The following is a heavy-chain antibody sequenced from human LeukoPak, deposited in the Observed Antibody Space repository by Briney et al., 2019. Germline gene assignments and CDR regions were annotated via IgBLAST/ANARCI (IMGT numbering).Heavy chain of an antibody. V-gene: IGHV4-39*01. D-gene: IGHD4/OR15-4a*01. CDR1: GGSVSSSSYY. CDR3: ARLDYRAWYFDL. CDR2: IYYSGST. J-gene: IGHJ2*01. Sequence: SETLSLTCTVSGGSVSSSSYYWGWIRQPPGKGLEWIGSIYYSGSTYYNPSLKSRVTISLDRSKNQLSLKLNSVTAADTAVYYCARLDYRAWYFDLWGRGTLVTVSS.